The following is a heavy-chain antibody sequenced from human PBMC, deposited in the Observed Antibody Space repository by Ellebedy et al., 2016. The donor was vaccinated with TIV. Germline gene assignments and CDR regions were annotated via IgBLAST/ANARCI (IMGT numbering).Heavy chain of an antibody. CDR2: VYYSGST. V-gene: IGHV4-59*12. CDR3: ARFPLAAGGFDY. CDR1: GDSRTSYY. J-gene: IGHJ4*02. Sequence: MPSETLSLTCTVSGDSRTSYYWSWIRQPPGKGLEWIGNVYYSGSTYYNPSLKSRVTISIDTSKNHFSLKLSSVTAADTAVYYCARFPLAAGGFDYWGQGTLVTVSS. D-gene: IGHD6-13*01.